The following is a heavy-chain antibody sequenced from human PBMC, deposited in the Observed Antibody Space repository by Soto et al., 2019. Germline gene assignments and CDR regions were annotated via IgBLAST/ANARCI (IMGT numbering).Heavy chain of an antibody. V-gene: IGHV3-30-3*01. D-gene: IGHD6-19*01. Sequence: QVQLVESGGGVVQPGRSLRLSCAASGFTFSSYAMHWVRQAPGKGLEWVAVISYDGSNKYYADSVKGRFTISRDNSKNTLYLQMHSLRAEDTAVYYCARDLGQQWLVGDYYYGMDVWGQGTTVTVSS. J-gene: IGHJ6*02. CDR1: GFTFSSYA. CDR3: ARDLGQQWLVGDYYYGMDV. CDR2: ISYDGSNK.